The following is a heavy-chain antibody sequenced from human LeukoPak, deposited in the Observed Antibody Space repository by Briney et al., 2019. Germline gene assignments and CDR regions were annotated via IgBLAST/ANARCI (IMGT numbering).Heavy chain of an antibody. CDR2: ISAYNGNT. CDR1: GYTFTNYG. CDR3: ARSGSHNYYYYGMDV. J-gene: IGHJ6*02. V-gene: IGHV1-18*01. D-gene: IGHD1-26*01. Sequence: ASVKVSCKASGYTFTNYGISWVRQAPGQGLEWMGRISAYNGNTKYAQKFQSRVTMTTDTSTNTVNMELRSLRSDDTAVFYCARSGSHNYYYYGMDVWGQGTTVIVSS.